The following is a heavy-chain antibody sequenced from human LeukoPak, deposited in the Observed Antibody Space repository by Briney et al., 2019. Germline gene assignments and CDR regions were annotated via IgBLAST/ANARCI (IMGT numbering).Heavy chain of an antibody. D-gene: IGHD2-15*01. Sequence: GASVKVSCKASGGTFSSYATSWVRQAPGQGLEWMGRIIPIFGTANYAQKFQGRVTITTDESTSTAYMELSSLRSEDTAVYYCARDLENCSGGSCPYYYYYYMDVWGKGTTVTVSS. J-gene: IGHJ6*03. CDR1: GGTFSSYA. CDR2: IIPIFGTA. CDR3: ARDLENCSGGSCPYYYYYYMDV. V-gene: IGHV1-69*05.